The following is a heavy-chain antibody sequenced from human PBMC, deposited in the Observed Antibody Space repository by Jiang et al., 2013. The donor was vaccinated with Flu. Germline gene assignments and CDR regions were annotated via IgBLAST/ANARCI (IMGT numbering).Heavy chain of an antibody. CDR3: ARSGGDGYNDAFDI. D-gene: IGHD5-24*01. CDR2: VYPDDSDT. J-gene: IGHJ3*02. Sequence: GAEVKKPGESLKISCKGSGYSFNSYWIAWVRQMPGKGPEWMGIVYPDDSDTRYSPSFQGQVTMSADKSISTAYLQWSSLKASDTAMYYCARSGGDGYNDAFDIWGQGTMVTVSS. V-gene: IGHV5-51*01. CDR1: GYSFNSYW.